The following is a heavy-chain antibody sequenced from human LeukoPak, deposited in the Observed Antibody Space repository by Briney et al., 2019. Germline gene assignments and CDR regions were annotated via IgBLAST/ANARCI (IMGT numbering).Heavy chain of an antibody. Sequence: PGGSLRLSCAASGFTFRSYEMNWVRQAPGKGLEWVSLISGSGDSTYYADSGKGRFTIARDNSKSTLFLQMNSLRAEDTAVYYCAKSGLMVGTFDCWGQGTLVTVSS. CDR3: AKSGLMVGTFDC. J-gene: IGHJ4*02. D-gene: IGHD2-21*02. CDR1: GFTFRSYE. V-gene: IGHV3-23*01. CDR2: ISGSGDST.